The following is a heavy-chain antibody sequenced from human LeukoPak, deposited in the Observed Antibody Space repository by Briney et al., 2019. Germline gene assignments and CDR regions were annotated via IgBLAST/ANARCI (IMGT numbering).Heavy chain of an antibody. CDR3: ARDGGSMVRRSYYYYMDV. V-gene: IGHV1-46*01. CDR2: INPSGGST. D-gene: IGHD3-10*01. J-gene: IGHJ6*03. CDR1: GYTFTSYY. Sequence: ASVKVSCKASGYTFTSYYMHWVRQAPGQGLEWMGIINPSGGSTSYAQKFQGRVTITRDTSASTAYMELSSLRSEDMAVYYCARDGGSMVRRSYYYYMDVWGKGTTVTVSS.